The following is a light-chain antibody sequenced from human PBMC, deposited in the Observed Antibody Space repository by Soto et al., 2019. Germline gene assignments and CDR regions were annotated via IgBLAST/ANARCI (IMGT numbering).Light chain of an antibody. CDR3: QQRSNAGT. Sequence: EIVLTQSPATLSLSPGERATLSCRASQSVSSYLAWYQQKPGKAPRLLIYDASNRATGIPARFSGSGSGTDFTLTISLLEPEYVAVYYCQQRSNAGTFGQGTRLEIK. J-gene: IGKJ5*01. CDR2: DAS. CDR1: QSVSSY. V-gene: IGKV3-11*01.